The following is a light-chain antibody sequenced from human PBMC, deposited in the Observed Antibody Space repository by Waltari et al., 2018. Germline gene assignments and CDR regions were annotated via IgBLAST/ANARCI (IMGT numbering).Light chain of an antibody. CDR3: QQTYNAPRT. Sequence: DIQMTQSTSSLTAPVGDRVTIPCRASQSIYNSLSWFQLKPGKAPRLLIYAASSLQSGVPARFSGSGYGTDFTLTISSLQPEDFATYCCQQTYNAPRTFGQGTKVEIK. V-gene: IGKV1-39*01. J-gene: IGKJ1*01. CDR2: AAS. CDR1: QSIYNS.